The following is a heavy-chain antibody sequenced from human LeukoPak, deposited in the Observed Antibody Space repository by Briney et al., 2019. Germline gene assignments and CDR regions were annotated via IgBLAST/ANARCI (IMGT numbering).Heavy chain of an antibody. J-gene: IGHJ3*02. Sequence: EASVKVSCKASGGTFSRYAISWVRQAPGQGLEWMGGIIPIFGTANYAQKFQGRVTITADKSTSTAYMELSSLRSEDTAVYYCARDYSIAVAADAAIDAFDIWGQGTMVTVSS. CDR3: ARDYSIAVAADAAIDAFDI. CDR1: GGTFSRYA. D-gene: IGHD6-19*01. CDR2: IIPIFGTA. V-gene: IGHV1-69*06.